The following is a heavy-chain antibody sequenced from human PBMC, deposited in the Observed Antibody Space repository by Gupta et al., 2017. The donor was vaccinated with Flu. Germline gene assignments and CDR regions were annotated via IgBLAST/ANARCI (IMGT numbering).Heavy chain of an antibody. D-gene: IGHD6-19*01. CDR1: GGSISSSSYY. V-gene: IGHV4-39*01. CDR3: ARSSAVAGPNRIDY. Sequence: QLQLQESGPGLVKPSETLSLTCTVSGGSISSSSYYWGWIRQPPGKGLEWIGSIYYSGSTYYNPSLKSRVTISVDTSKNQFSLKLSSVTAADTAVYYCARSSAVAGPNRIDYWGQGTLVTVSS. CDR2: IYYSGST. J-gene: IGHJ4*02.